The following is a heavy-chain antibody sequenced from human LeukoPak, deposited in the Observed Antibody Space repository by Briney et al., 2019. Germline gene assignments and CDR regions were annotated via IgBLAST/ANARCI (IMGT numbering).Heavy chain of an antibody. CDR1: GFTSGDYA. J-gene: IGHJ4*02. V-gene: IGHV3-49*03. CDR3: TRDRGAYNLYDY. CDR2: IRSKAYGETA. D-gene: IGHD1-1*01. Sequence: GGSLRLSCTASGFTSGDYAMSWIRQAPGEGLEWVGFIRSKAYGETADYAASVKGRFTISRDDSKAIAYLQMNSLKTEDTAVYHCTRDRGAYNLYDYWGQGTLVTVSS.